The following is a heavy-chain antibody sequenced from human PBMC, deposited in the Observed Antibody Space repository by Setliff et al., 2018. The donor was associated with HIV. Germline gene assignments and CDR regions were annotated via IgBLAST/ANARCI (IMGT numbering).Heavy chain of an antibody. V-gene: IGHV4-34*01. CDR2: INHSGST. CDR1: GGSFNDYY. D-gene: IGHD3-10*01. CDR3: ARGCHPRVGAYYYGSGKVYYYYYYMDV. Sequence: ETLSLTCAVYGGSFNDYYWSWIRQPPGKGLEWIGEINHSGSTNYNPSLKSRVTISVDTSKNQFSLKLSSVTAADTAVYYCARGCHPRVGAYYYGSGKVYYYYYYMDVWGKGTTVTVSS. J-gene: IGHJ6*03.